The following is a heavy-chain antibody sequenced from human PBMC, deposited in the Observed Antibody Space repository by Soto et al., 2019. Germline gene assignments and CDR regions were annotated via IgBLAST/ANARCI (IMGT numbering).Heavy chain of an antibody. J-gene: IGHJ4*02. V-gene: IGHV4-4*07. CDR3: ARDTVGVTAPGVY. Sequence: SETLSLTCTVSGGSISSYYWSWIRQPAGKGLEWIGRMYGSGSTSYNPSLKGRVTMSVDTSKNQFSLKLTSVTAADTAVYYCARDTVGVTAPGVYWGQGTLVTVSS. CDR1: GGSISSYY. D-gene: IGHD2-8*02. CDR2: MYGSGST.